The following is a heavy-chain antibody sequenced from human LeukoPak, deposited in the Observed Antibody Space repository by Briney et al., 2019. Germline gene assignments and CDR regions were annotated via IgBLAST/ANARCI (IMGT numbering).Heavy chain of an antibody. D-gene: IGHD4-11*01. Sequence: GGSLRLSCAASGFTFSSSAMNWVRQAPGKGLEWVSSINNVGSHIYYAGSVRGRFTISRDNAKNSLYLQMSSLRAEDTAVYYCTRDPTQYLRYGYFDYWGQGTLVTVSS. V-gene: IGHV3-21*01. CDR3: TRDPTQYLRYGYFDY. CDR1: GFTFSSSA. J-gene: IGHJ4*02. CDR2: INNVGSHI.